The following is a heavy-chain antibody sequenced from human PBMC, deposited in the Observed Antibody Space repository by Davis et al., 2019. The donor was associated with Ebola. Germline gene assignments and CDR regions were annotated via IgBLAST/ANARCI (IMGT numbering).Heavy chain of an antibody. Sequence: PGGSLRLSCAVYGGSFSGYYWSWIRQPPGKGLEWIGEINHSGSTNYNPSLKSRVTISVDTSKNQFSLKLSSVTAADTAVYYCARGPGSSWYYYYGKEVWGQGTTVTVSS. D-gene: IGHD6-13*01. J-gene: IGHJ6*02. CDR2: INHSGST. V-gene: IGHV4-34*01. CDR1: GGSFSGYY. CDR3: ARGPGSSWYYYYGKEV.